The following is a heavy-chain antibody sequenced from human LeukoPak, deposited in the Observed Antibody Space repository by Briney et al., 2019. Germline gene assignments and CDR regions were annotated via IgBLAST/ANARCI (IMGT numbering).Heavy chain of an antibody. CDR3: ARVSNEAVASFAI. Sequence: GGSLRLSCAASGFSVSGNYMSWVRQAPGKGLEWVSVIYGVGTTYYADSVKGRFTISRDNSKKTLYLQMNSLRVDDTALYYCARVSNEAVASFAIWRQGTMVTVSS. CDR1: GFSVSGNY. J-gene: IGHJ3*02. D-gene: IGHD6-19*01. V-gene: IGHV3-53*01. CDR2: IYGVGTT.